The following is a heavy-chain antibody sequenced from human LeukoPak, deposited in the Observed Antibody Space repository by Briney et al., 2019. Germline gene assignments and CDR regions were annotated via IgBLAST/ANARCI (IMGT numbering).Heavy chain of an antibody. CDR3: ARSPHILTGENFDY. J-gene: IGHJ4*02. CDR1: GYTFTGYY. D-gene: IGHD3-9*01. CDR2: INPNHGDT. Sequence: ATVKVSCKASGYTFTGYYMHWVRQAPGQGLEWMGWINPNHGDTNYAQKFQDRVSMTRDTSISTAYMHLSRLRSADTAVYYCARSPHILTGENFDYWGQGTLLTVSS. V-gene: IGHV1-2*02.